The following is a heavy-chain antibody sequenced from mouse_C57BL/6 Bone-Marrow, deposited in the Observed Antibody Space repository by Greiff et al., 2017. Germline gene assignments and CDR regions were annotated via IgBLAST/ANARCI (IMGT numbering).Heavy chain of an antibody. V-gene: IGHV1-81*01. J-gene: IGHJ2*01. CDR3: ARREYGNSRD. Sequence: VKLQESGAELARPGASVTLSCKASGYTFTSYGISWVKQRTGQGLEWIGEIYPRSGNTYYNEKFKGKATLTAAKSSSAAYMELRSLTSEDSAVYFCARREYGNSRDWGQGTTRTVSS. D-gene: IGHD2-1*01. CDR1: GYTFTSYG. CDR2: IYPRSGNT.